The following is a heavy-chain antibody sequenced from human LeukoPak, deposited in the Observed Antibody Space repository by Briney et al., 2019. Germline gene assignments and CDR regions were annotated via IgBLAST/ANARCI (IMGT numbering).Heavy chain of an antibody. Sequence: GSLRLSCAASGFTFSNYWMHWVRQVPGKGLVWVSHVNSDGSWTSHADSVKGRFTISKDNAKNTVYLQMNNLRTEDTAVYYCVSFYETNWGRGTLVTVSS. D-gene: IGHD2-2*01. CDR2: VNSDGSWT. CDR1: GFTFSNYW. CDR3: VSFYETN. J-gene: IGHJ4*02. V-gene: IGHV3-74*01.